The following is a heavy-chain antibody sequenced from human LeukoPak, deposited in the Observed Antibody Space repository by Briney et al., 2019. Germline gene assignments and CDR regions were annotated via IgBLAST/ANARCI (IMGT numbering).Heavy chain of an antibody. J-gene: IGHJ4*02. Sequence: GGSLRLSCEASGFTFSSYEMNWVRQAPGKGLEWVSYISSSGSTIYYADSVKGRFTISRDNAKNSLYLQMNSLRAEDTAVYYCAREILWFGELAPFDYWGQGTLVTVSS. CDR2: ISSSGSTI. V-gene: IGHV3-48*03. CDR3: AREILWFGELAPFDY. D-gene: IGHD3-10*01. CDR1: GFTFSSYE.